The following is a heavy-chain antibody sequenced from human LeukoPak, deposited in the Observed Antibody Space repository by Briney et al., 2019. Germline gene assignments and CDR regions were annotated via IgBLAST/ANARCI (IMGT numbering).Heavy chain of an antibody. D-gene: IGHD5-18*01. Sequence: SETLSLTCTVSGGSISSYYWSWIRQPPGEGLEWIGYIYYSGSTNYNPSLKSRVTLSVDTSKNQFSLKLSSVTAADTAVYYCARVETAMDLYYYYYMDVWGKGTTVTVSS. V-gene: IGHV4-59*01. CDR1: GGSISSYY. CDR3: ARVETAMDLYYYYYMDV. CDR2: IYYSGST. J-gene: IGHJ6*03.